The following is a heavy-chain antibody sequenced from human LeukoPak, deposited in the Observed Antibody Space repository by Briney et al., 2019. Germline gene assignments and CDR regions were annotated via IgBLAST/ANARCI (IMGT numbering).Heavy chain of an antibody. D-gene: IGHD5-18*01. J-gene: IGHJ5*02. V-gene: IGHV1-46*01. CDR1: GYTFTSYY. Sequence: ASVKVSCKASGYTFTSYYLHWVRQPPGQGLEWMGIINPSGGSTSYAQTFQGRVTMTRDTSTSTVYMELSRLRPEDTVVYYCARDGRRGGGYSYDNWFDPWGQGTLVTVSA. CDR2: INPSGGST. CDR3: ARDGRRGGGYSYDNWFDP.